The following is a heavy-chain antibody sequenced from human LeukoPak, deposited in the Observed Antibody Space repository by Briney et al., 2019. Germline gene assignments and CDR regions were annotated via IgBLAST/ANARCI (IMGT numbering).Heavy chain of an antibody. D-gene: IGHD4-17*01. CDR3: AKDGGFYGENLDY. CDR1: GLTFSSYG. J-gene: IGHJ4*02. Sequence: PGGSLRLSCAASGLTFSSYGMHWVRQAPGKGLEWVAVISYDGSSKYYADSVKGRFTISRDNSKNTLFLQMNSLRADDTAVFYCAKDGGFYGENLDYWGQGTLVTVSS. CDR2: ISYDGSSK. V-gene: IGHV3-30*18.